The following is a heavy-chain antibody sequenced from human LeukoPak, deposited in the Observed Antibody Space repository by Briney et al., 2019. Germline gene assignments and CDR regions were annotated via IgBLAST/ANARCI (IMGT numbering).Heavy chain of an antibody. D-gene: IGHD3-22*01. Sequence: GGSLRLSCAASGFIFSSYWMSWIRQAPGKGLEWVANIKQDGSEKYYVDSVKGRFTISRDNAKNSLYLQMNSLRAEDTAVYYCARDLALYYYDSSGYYYGPDYWGQGTLVTVSS. CDR2: IKQDGSEK. V-gene: IGHV3-7*01. CDR3: ARDLALYYYDSSGYYYGPDY. CDR1: GFIFSSYW. J-gene: IGHJ4*02.